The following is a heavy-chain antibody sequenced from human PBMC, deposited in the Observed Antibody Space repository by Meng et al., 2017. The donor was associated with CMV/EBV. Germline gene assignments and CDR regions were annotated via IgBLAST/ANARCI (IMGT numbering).Heavy chain of an antibody. D-gene: IGHD2-2*01. V-gene: IGHV4-59*01. Sequence: QVQLRESGPGLVKPSETLSLTCTVSGGSISSYYWSWIRQPPGKGLEWIGYIYYSGSTNYNPSPKSRVTISVDTSKNQFSLKLSSVTAADTAVYYCASVGSTTPYFDYWGQGTLVTVSS. CDR3: ASVGSTTPYFDY. CDR2: IYYSGST. J-gene: IGHJ4*02. CDR1: GGSISSYY.